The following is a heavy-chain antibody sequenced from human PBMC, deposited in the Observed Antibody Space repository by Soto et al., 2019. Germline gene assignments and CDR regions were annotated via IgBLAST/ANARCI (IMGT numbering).Heavy chain of an antibody. J-gene: IGHJ4*02. Sequence: EVQLLESGGGLVQPGGSLRLSCAASGFTFSSYAMSWVRQAPGSGLEWVSTNGASGVTTYYAGSVKGRLTISRDISKNMLYLQMDSLGAEDTAVYYCARGGGSSSARYWGQGTLVTVSS. V-gene: IGHV3-23*01. D-gene: IGHD6-6*01. CDR3: ARGGGSSSARY. CDR2: NGASGVTT. CDR1: GFTFSSYA.